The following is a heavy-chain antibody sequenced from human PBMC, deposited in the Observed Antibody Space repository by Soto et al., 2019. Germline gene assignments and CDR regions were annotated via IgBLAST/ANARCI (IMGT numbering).Heavy chain of an antibody. CDR2: IYHSGST. D-gene: IGHD3-22*01. V-gene: IGHV4-4*03. CDR1: GGSISSSNW. J-gene: IGHJ4*02. Sequence: PETLSLTCAVSGGSISSSNWCSWVRQPPGKGLEWIGEIYHSGSTNYNPSLKSRVTISVDKSKNQFSLKLSSVTAADTAVYYCARVGFDYYDSSGSGRIDYWGQGTLVTVSS. CDR3: ARVGFDYYDSSGSGRIDY.